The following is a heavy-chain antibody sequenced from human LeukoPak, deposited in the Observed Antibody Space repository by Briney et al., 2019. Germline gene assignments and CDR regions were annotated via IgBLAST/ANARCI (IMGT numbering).Heavy chain of an antibody. Sequence: GRSLRLSCAASGFTFSSYAMHWVRQAPGKGLEWVAVISYDGSNKYYADSVKGRVTISRDNSKNTLYLQMNSLRAEDPAVYYCARGIVVPPGPLDYWGQGTLVTVSS. V-gene: IGHV3-30*04. CDR2: ISYDGSNK. CDR1: GFTFSSYA. D-gene: IGHD3-22*01. J-gene: IGHJ4*02. CDR3: ARGIVVPPGPLDY.